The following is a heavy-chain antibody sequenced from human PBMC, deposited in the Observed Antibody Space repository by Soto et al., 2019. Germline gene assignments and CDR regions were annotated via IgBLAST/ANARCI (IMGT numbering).Heavy chain of an antibody. V-gene: IGHV4-31*03. J-gene: IGHJ4*02. CDR1: GGSISSGGYY. CDR3: ARDRKWFGESHPFDY. CDR2: IYCSGST. D-gene: IGHD3-10*01. Sequence: QVQLQESGPGLVKPSQTLSLTCTVSGGSISSGGYYWSWIRQPPGTGLEGIGYIYCSGSTYYNPSLKRRVTISVDTSKNQFSLKLSSVTAADTAVYYCARDRKWFGESHPFDYWGQGTLVTVSS.